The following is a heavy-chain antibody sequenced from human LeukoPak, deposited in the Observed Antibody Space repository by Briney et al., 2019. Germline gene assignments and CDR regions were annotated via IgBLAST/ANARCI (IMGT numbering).Heavy chain of an antibody. CDR1: GFTVSTNY. CDR3: AREGPAAILGRTFDS. V-gene: IGHV3-66*01. J-gene: IGHJ4*02. CDR2: IYSGGSST. Sequence: GGSLRLSCAASGFTVSTNYMSWVRQVPGRGLEWVPVIYSGGSSTYYADSVKGRFTISRDKSKNTLYLQMNSLRGEDTAVYYCAREGPAAILGRTFDSWGQGTLVTVSS.